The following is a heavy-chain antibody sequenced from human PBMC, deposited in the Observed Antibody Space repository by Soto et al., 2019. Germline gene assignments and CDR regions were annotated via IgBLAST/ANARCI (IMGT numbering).Heavy chain of an antibody. CDR2: ISAYNGNT. Sequence: XSGEFACKRSGSTFPSFSTSSVQQAPGQGIECMGWISAYNGNTNYAQKLQGRVTMTTDTSTSKAYMELRSLRSDDTAVYYCARIRFLEWFWFDTWGQGTLVTVSS. V-gene: IGHV1-18*01. CDR3: ARIRFLEWFWFDT. CDR1: GSTFPSFS. D-gene: IGHD3-3*01. J-gene: IGHJ5*02.